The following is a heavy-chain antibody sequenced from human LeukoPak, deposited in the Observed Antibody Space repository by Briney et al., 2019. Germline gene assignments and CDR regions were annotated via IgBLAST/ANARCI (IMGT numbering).Heavy chain of an antibody. Sequence: GASVKVSCKASGSTFTSYDINWVRQATGQGLEWMGWMNPNSGNTGYAQKFQGRVTITRNTSISTAYMELSSLRSEDAAVYYCARLAVGSSWFHDYWGQGTLVTVSS. CDR3: ARLAVGSSWFHDY. CDR2: MNPNSGNT. J-gene: IGHJ4*02. D-gene: IGHD6-13*01. V-gene: IGHV1-8*03. CDR1: GSTFTSYD.